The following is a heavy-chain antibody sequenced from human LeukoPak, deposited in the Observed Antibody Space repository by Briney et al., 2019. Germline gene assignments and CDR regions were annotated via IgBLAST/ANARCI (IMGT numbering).Heavy chain of an antibody. CDR3: AKSGARDGDYYYYGMDV. CDR1: GFTFSSYA. D-gene: IGHD2-15*01. V-gene: IGHV3-30*04. J-gene: IGHJ6*02. Sequence: GGSLRLSCAASGFTFSSYAMHWVRQAPGKVLEWVAVISYDGSNKYYADSVKGRFTISRDNSKNTLYLQMNSLRAEDTAVYYCAKSGARDGDYYYYGMDVWGQGTTVTVSS. CDR2: ISYDGSNK.